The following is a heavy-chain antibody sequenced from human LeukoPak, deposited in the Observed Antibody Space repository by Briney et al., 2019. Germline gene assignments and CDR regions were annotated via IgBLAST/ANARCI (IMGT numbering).Heavy chain of an antibody. CDR3: ARSGSGSYFGY. CDR2: IYYSGST. CDR1: GGSISSYY. D-gene: IGHD3-10*01. V-gene: IGHV4-59*08. Sequence: PSESLSLTCTVSGGSISSYYWSWIRQPPGKGLEWIGYIYYSGSTNYNPSLKSRVTISVDTSKNQFSLKLSSVTAADTAAYYCARSGSGSYFGYWGQGTLVTVSS. J-gene: IGHJ4*02.